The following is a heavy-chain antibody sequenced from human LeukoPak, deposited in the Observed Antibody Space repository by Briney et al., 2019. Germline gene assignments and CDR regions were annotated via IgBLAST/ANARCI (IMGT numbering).Heavy chain of an antibody. CDR1: GFTFGSYA. V-gene: IGHV3-23*01. CDR2: ITGIDSTP. CDR3: AKGYYYDSSGYPHY. Sequence: GGSLRLSCATSGFTFGSYAMTWVRQAPGKGLEWVSGITGIDSTPYYADSVKGRFTISRDNSKNTLYLQMNSLRGEDTAAYYCAKGYYYDSSGYPHYWGQGTLVTVSS. D-gene: IGHD3-22*01. J-gene: IGHJ4*02.